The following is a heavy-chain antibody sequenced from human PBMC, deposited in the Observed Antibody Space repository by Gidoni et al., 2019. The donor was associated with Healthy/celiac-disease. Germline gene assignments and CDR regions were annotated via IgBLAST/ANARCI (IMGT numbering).Heavy chain of an antibody. CDR2: ISAYNGNT. V-gene: IGHV1-18*04. Sequence: QVQLVQSGAEVKKPGASVKVSCKASGYTVTSYGISGVRQAPGQGLEWMGWISAYNGNTNYAPKLQGRVTMTTDTSTSTAYMELMSLRSDDTAVYYCAREYYDYIWGSYHGDYWGQGTLVTVSS. CDR1: GYTVTSYG. D-gene: IGHD3-16*02. J-gene: IGHJ4*02. CDR3: AREYYDYIWGSYHGDY.